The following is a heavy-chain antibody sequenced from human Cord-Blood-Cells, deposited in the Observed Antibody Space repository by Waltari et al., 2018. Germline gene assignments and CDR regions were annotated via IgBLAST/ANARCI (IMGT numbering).Heavy chain of an antibody. Sequence: QLQLQESGPGLVKPSETLSLTCTVSGGSIIISSYYWGWIRQPPGKGLEGIWSNYYSGSTYHNPSLKSRVTISVDTSKNQFSLKLSYVTAADTAEYYCAGQANGDDYWGQGTLVTVSS. CDR2: NYYSGST. J-gene: IGHJ4*02. CDR1: GGSIIISSYY. CDR3: AGQANGDDY. V-gene: IGHV4-39*07. D-gene: IGHD7-27*01.